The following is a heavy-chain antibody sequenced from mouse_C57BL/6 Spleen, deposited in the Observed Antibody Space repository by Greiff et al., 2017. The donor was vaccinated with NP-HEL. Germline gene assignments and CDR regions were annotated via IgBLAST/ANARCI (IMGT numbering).Heavy chain of an antibody. CDR1: GYTFTSYW. CDR2: IDPNSGGT. V-gene: IGHV1-72*01. D-gene: IGHD2-1*01. Sequence: QVQLKQPGAELVKPGASVKLSCKASGYTFTSYWMHWVKQRPGRGLEWIGRIDPNSGGTKYNEKFKSKATLTVDKPSSTAYMQLSSLTSEDSAVYYCARPYYGKGGAWFAYWGQGTLVTVSA. J-gene: IGHJ3*01. CDR3: ARPYYGKGGAWFAY.